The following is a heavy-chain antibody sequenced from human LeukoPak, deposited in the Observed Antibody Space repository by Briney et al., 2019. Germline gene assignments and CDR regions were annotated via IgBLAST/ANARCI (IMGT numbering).Heavy chain of an antibody. CDR3: ARDLPYYDFLTCSESAFDI. CDR1: GFTFSSYA. D-gene: IGHD3-9*01. Sequence: GGSLRLSCAASGFTFSSYAMHWVREAPGKGLEGVAVISYDGSNKYYADSVKGRFTISRDNSKNTLYLQMNSLRAEDTAVYYCARDLPYYDFLTCSESAFDIRGQGTMVTVSS. CDR2: ISYDGSNK. V-gene: IGHV3-30*04. J-gene: IGHJ3*02.